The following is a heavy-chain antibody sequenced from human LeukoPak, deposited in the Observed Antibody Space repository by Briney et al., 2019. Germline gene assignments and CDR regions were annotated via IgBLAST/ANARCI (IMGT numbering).Heavy chain of an antibody. CDR2: MYYSGST. CDR3: ARRYYYNLGSFPFDF. J-gene: IGHJ4*02. CDR1: GGSISSGDYY. D-gene: IGHD2/OR15-2a*01. V-gene: IGHV4-30-4*01. Sequence: TSETLSLTCTVSGGSISSGDYYWSWIRQPPGKGLEWIGYMYYSGSTYYNPSLKSRVTISEDTSKNQFYLNLSSVTAADTAVYYCARRYYYNLGSFPFDFWGQGTLVTVST.